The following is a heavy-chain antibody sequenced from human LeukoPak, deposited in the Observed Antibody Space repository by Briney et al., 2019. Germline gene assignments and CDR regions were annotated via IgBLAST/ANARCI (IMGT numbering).Heavy chain of an antibody. CDR2: ISAYNGNT. Sequence: GASVKVSCKASGYTFTSYGISWVRQAPGQGLEWMGWISAYNGNTNYAQKLQGRVTMTTDTSTSTAYMELRSLRSDDTAVYYCARDPRIAAAWGLGSDFQHWGQGTLVTVSS. V-gene: IGHV1-18*01. D-gene: IGHD6-13*01. J-gene: IGHJ1*01. CDR1: GYTFTSYG. CDR3: ARDPRIAAAWGLGSDFQH.